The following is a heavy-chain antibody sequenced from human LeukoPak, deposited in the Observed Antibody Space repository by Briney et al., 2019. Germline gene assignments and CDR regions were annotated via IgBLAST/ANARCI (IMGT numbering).Heavy chain of an antibody. J-gene: IGHJ4*02. CDR1: GFTFSTYW. CDR2: IKSDGSDT. D-gene: IGHD1-26*01. CDR3: AKGGKWDVTPFDY. V-gene: IGHV3-74*01. Sequence: GGSLRLSCAASGFTFSTYWMHWVRQAPGEGLVWVSRIKSDGSDTSYADSVKGRFTISRDNAKNTLYLQMNSLRAEDTAVYYCAKGGKWDVTPFDYWGQGTLVTVSS.